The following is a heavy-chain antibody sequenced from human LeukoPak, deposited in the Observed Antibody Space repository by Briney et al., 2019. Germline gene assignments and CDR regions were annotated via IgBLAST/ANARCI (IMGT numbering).Heavy chain of an antibody. Sequence: PSETLSLTCTVSGGSISSYYWGWIRQPPGKGLEWIGYIYYSGSTNYNPSLKSRVTISVDTSKNQFSLKLSSVTAADTAVYYCARGGDILTGYYVFDPWGQGTLVTVSS. V-gene: IGHV4-59*01. CDR3: ARGGDILTGYYVFDP. D-gene: IGHD3-9*01. J-gene: IGHJ5*02. CDR1: GGSISSYY. CDR2: IYYSGST.